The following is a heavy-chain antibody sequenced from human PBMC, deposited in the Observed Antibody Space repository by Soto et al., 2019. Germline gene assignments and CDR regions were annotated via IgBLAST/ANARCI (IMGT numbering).Heavy chain of an antibody. J-gene: IGHJ4*02. CDR3: ARHKRAPVVVAAIDY. CDR1: GYSFTSYW. CDR2: IYPGDSDT. V-gene: IGHV5-51*01. Sequence: GESLKISCKGSGYSFTSYWIGWVRQMPGKGLEWMGIIYPGDSDTRYGPSFQGQVTISADKSISTAYLQWSSLKASDTAMYYCARHKRAPVVVAAIDYWGQGTLVTVSS. D-gene: IGHD2-15*01.